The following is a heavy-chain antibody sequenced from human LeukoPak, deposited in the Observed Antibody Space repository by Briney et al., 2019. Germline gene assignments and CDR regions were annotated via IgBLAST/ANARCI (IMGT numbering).Heavy chain of an antibody. J-gene: IGHJ4*02. CDR1: GFTFSSYG. CDR3: ARATTTEYYFDY. CDR2: IRYDGSNK. D-gene: IGHD1-26*01. Sequence: GGSLRLSCAASGFTFSSYGMHWVRQAPGKGLEWVAFIRYDGSNKYYADSAKGRFTISRDNSKNTLYLQMGSLRAEDMAVYYCARATTTEYYFDYWGQGTLVTVSS. V-gene: IGHV3-30*02.